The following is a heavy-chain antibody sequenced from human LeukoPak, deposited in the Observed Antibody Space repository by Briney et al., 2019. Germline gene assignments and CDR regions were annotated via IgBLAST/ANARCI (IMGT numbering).Heavy chain of an antibody. CDR3: ARRGYSGYEIDY. CDR1: GFTFSSYD. D-gene: IGHD5-12*01. V-gene: IGHV3-48*03. J-gene: IGHJ4*02. Sequence: GGSLRLSCTVSGFTFSSYDMNWVRQAPGKGLEWISYISGNTNTIYYADSAKGRFTISRNNAKNALYVQMHSVRAEDTAVYYCARRGYSGYEIDYWGQGTLVSVSS. CDR2: ISGNTNTI.